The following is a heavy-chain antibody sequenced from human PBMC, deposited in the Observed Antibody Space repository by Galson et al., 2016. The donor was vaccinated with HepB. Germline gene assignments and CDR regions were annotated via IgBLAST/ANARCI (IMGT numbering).Heavy chain of an antibody. CDR2: IDPGNDHP. D-gene: IGHD5-18*01. CDR3: ARGVGYGYGSNYNYMDV. V-gene: IGHV1-3*01. J-gene: IGHJ6*02. Sequence: SVTVPYKASGYTFPSHAMHWVRQAPGQRLEWLGWIDPGNDHPKSSQEPHGRVSITRDTAPTTAYLELTSLRYEDTAVYYCARGVGYGYGSNYNYMDVWGQGTAVTIS. CDR1: GYTFPSHA.